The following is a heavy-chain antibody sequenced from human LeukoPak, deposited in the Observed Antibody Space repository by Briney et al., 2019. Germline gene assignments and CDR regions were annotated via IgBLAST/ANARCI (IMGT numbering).Heavy chain of an antibody. CDR2: ISSSSSTI. D-gene: IGHD2-8*01. CDR3: ARDEGYCTNGVCITGVDY. Sequence: PGGSLRLSCAASGFTFSSYNMYWVRQAPGKGLEWVSYISSSSSTIYYADSVKGRFTISRDNAKNSLYLQMNSLRAEDTAVYYCARDEGYCTNGVCITGVDYWGQGTLVTVSS. CDR1: GFTFSSYN. J-gene: IGHJ4*02. V-gene: IGHV3-48*01.